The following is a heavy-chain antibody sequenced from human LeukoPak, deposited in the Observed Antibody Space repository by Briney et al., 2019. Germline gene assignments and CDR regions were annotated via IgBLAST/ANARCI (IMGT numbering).Heavy chain of an antibody. CDR2: IRYDGSNK. Sequence: PGGSLRLSCAASGFTFSSYGMHWVRQAPGKGLEWVAFIRYDGSNKYYADSVKGRFTISRDNSKNTLYLQMNSLRAEDTAVYYCAKEVRGYFDWLLSGGPPDYWGQGTLVTVSS. J-gene: IGHJ4*02. V-gene: IGHV3-30*02. CDR3: AKEVRGYFDWLLSGGPPDY. CDR1: GFTFSSYG. D-gene: IGHD3-9*01.